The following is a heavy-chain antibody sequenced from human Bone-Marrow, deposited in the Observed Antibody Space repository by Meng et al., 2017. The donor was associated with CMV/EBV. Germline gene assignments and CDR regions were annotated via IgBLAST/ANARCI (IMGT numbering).Heavy chain of an antibody. V-gene: IGHV3-30*04. CDR3: ARDRYFGFNWNYVEFDY. D-gene: IGHD1-7*01. J-gene: IGHJ4*02. Sequence: GGSLRLSCAASGFTFSSYAMHWVRQAPGKGLEWVAVISYDGSNKYYADSVKGRFTISRDNSKNTLYLQMNSLRAEDTAVYYCARDRYFGFNWNYVEFDYWGQRTLVTVSS. CDR2: ISYDGSNK. CDR1: GFTFSSYA.